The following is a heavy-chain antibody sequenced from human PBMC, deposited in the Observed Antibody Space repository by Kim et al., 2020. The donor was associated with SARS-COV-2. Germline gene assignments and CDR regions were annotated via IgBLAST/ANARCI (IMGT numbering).Heavy chain of an antibody. CDR3: ARDGDGYNRVTFDI. V-gene: IGHV3-7*01. CDR1: GFTFSSYW. J-gene: IGHJ3*02. Sequence: GGSLRLSCAASGFTFSSYWMSWVRQAPGKGLEWVANIKEDGSEKYHVDSVKGRFTISRDNAKNSLYLQMNSLRAEDTAVYYCARDGDGYNRVTFDIWGQGPVVTISS. D-gene: IGHD5-12*01. CDR2: IKEDGSEK.